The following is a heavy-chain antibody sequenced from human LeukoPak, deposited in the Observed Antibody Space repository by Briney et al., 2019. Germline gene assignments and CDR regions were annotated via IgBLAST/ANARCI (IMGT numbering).Heavy chain of an antibody. CDR1: GYSFTSYW. V-gene: IGHV5-51*01. Sequence: GASLKISCKGSGYSFTSYWIGWVRQMPGKGLEWMGIIYPGDSDTRYSPSFQGQVTISADKSISTAYLQWSSLKASDTAMYYCARDRYYYGSGSYRVDYWGQGTLVTVSS. J-gene: IGHJ4*02. D-gene: IGHD3-10*01. CDR2: IYPGDSDT. CDR3: ARDRYYYGSGSYRVDY.